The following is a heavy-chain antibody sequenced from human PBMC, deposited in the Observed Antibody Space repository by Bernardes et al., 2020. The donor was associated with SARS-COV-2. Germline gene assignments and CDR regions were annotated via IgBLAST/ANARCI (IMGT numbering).Heavy chain of an antibody. V-gene: IGHV3-33*01. CDR3: ARADSGYDLDAFDI. D-gene: IGHD5-12*01. J-gene: IGHJ3*02. Sequence: GGSLRLSCAASGFTFSSYGMHWVRQAPGKGLEWVVVIWYDGSNKYYADSVKGRFTISRDNSKNTLYLQMNSLRAEDTAVYYCARADSGYDLDAFDIWGQGTMVTVSS. CDR2: IWYDGSNK. CDR1: GFTFSSYG.